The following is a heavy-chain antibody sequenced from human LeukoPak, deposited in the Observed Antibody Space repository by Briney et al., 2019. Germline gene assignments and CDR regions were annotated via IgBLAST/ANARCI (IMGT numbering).Heavy chain of an antibody. CDR1: GGSIRSSSYY. CDR2: IYYTGST. V-gene: IGHV4-39*07. Sequence: PSETLSLTCSVSGGSIRSSSYYWGWIRQPPGKGLEWIGSIYYTGSTYYNSSLKSRVTISEDTSKNQFSLKLTSVTAADTAVYYCAGTMESECFSTFDYWGQGALVTVSS. CDR3: AGTMESECFSTFDY. D-gene: IGHD2/OR15-2a*01. J-gene: IGHJ4*02.